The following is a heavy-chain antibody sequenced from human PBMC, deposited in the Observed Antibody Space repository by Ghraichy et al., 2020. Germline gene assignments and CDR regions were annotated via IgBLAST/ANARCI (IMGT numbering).Heavy chain of an antibody. CDR2: IYTGGET. J-gene: IGHJ4*02. CDR3: ARDGGSSWYGGAIDY. D-gene: IGHD6-13*01. CDR1: GFTVSSKY. V-gene: IGHV3-53*01. Sequence: GGSLRLSCAASGFTVSSKYMSWVRQAPGKGLEYVSVIYTGGETYYADSVKGRFTISRDISKNTVYLQMNSLRAEDTAVYYCARDGGSSWYGGAIDYWGQGTLVTVSS.